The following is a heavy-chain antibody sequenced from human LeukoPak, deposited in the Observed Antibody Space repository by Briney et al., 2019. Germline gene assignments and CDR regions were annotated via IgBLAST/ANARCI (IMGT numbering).Heavy chain of an antibody. CDR3: AKGCLGGGNCFFFQH. D-gene: IGHD2-15*01. Sequence: GGSLRLSCAASGFTFDNYGMHWVRQAPGKGLEWVADISSDGATQYYADSVKGRFTISRDNSKNTLNLQMNSLRPGDTAVYYCAKGCLGGGNCFFFQHWARAPWSPSPQ. CDR2: ISSDGATQ. CDR1: GFTFDNYG. J-gene: IGHJ1*01. V-gene: IGHV3-30*18.